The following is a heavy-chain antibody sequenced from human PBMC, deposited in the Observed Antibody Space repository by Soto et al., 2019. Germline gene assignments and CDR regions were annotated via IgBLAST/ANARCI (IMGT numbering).Heavy chain of an antibody. CDR2: IYYSGST. D-gene: IGHD3-9*01. V-gene: IGHV4-31*03. J-gene: IGHJ4*02. Sequence: SETLSLTCTVSGGSISSGGYYWSWIRQHPGKGLEWIGYIYYSGSTYYNPSLKSRVTISVDTSKNQSSLKLSSVTAADTAVYYCARDGAYYDILTGYSPEYYFDYWGQGTLVTVSS. CDR1: GGSISSGGYY. CDR3: ARDGAYYDILTGYSPEYYFDY.